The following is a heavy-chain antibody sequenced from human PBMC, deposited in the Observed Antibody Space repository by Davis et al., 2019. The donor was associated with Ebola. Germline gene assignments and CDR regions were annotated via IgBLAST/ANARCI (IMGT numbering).Heavy chain of an antibody. D-gene: IGHD6-6*01. Sequence: MPSETLSLTCAVYGGSFSGYYWSWIRQPPGKGLEWIGEINHSGSTNYNPSLKSRVTISVDTSKNQFSLKLSSVTAADTAVYYCTRVLVSSSPTLWYYYYGMDVWGQGTTVTVSS. CDR3: TRVLVSSSPTLWYYYYGMDV. J-gene: IGHJ6*02. CDR2: INHSGST. CDR1: GGSFSGYY. V-gene: IGHV4-34*01.